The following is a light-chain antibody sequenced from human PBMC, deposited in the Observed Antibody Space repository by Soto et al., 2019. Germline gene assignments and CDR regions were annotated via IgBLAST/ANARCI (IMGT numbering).Light chain of an antibody. CDR2: TNN. CDR1: NSNIGTNT. Sequence: QPLLTQPPSASATPGQRVTISCSGSNSNIGTNTVNWYQQLPGTAPRLLIYTNNQRPSGVPQRFSGSKTGTSASLAIGGLQSEDGADYYCAAWDDSLGAYVFGTGTKVTVL. J-gene: IGLJ1*01. V-gene: IGLV1-44*01. CDR3: AAWDDSLGAYV.